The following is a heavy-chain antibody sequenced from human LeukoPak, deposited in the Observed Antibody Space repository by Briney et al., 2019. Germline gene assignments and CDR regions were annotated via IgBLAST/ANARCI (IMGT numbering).Heavy chain of an antibody. Sequence: PGGSLRLSCAASGFTFSSYSMNWVRQAPGKGLEWVSYISSSSTIYYADSVKGRFTISRDNAKNSLYLQMNSLRAEDTAVYYCARDQWDITMVRGVPDPLDYWGQGTLVTVSS. V-gene: IGHV3-48*04. CDR1: GFTFSSYS. D-gene: IGHD3-10*01. CDR2: ISSSSTI. CDR3: ARDQWDITMVRGVPDPLDY. J-gene: IGHJ4*02.